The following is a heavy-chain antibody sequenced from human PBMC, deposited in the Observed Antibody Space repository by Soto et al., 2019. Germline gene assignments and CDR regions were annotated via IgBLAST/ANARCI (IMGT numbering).Heavy chain of an antibody. CDR1: GGSISSYC. J-gene: IGHJ6*02. CDR3: ARTGYSYGYYYYYGMDV. V-gene: IGHV4-59*01. D-gene: IGHD5-18*01. CDR2: IYYSGST. Sequence: PSETLSLTCTVSGGSISSYCWSWIRQPPGKGLEWIGYIYYSGSTNYNPSLKSRVTISVDTSKNQFSLKLSSVTAADTAVYYCARTGYSYGYYYYYGMDVWGQGTTVTVSS.